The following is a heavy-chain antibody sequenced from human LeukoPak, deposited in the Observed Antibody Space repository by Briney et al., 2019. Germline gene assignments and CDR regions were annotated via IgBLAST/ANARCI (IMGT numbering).Heavy chain of an antibody. CDR3: ARDRSGWPNDAFDI. V-gene: IGHV1-2*02. CDR1: GYTFTCYY. Sequence: ASVKVSCKASGYTFTCYYMHWVRQAPGQGLEWMGWINPNSGGTNYAQKFQGRVTMTRDTSISTAYMELSSLRSEDTAVYYCARDRSGWPNDAFDIWGQGTMVTVSS. CDR2: INPNSGGT. D-gene: IGHD6-19*01. J-gene: IGHJ3*02.